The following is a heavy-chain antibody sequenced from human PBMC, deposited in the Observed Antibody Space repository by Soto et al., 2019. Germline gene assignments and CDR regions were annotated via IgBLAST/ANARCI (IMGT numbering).Heavy chain of an antibody. CDR2: ISGSGGST. Sequence: PGGSLRLSCAASGFTFSSYAMSWVRQAPGKGLEWVSAISGSGGSTYYADSVKGKFTISRDNSKNTLYLQMNSLKTEDTAVYYCTTGVDDGYYYYYMDVWGKGTTVTVSS. CDR1: GFTFSSYA. V-gene: IGHV3-23*01. CDR3: TTGVDDGYYYYYMDV. J-gene: IGHJ6*03. D-gene: IGHD5-12*01.